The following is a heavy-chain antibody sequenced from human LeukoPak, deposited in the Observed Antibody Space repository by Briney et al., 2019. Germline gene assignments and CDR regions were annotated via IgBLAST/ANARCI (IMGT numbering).Heavy chain of an antibody. CDR2: ISSSSSSI. Sequence: GGSLRLSCAASGFTFSSYSMNWVRQAPGKGLEWVSYISSSSSSIYYADSVKGRFTISRDNAKNSLYLQMNSLRAEDTAVYYCAREIPSAYWGQGTLVTVSS. D-gene: IGHD2-2*01. V-gene: IGHV3-48*04. CDR3: AREIPSAY. J-gene: IGHJ4*02. CDR1: GFTFSSYS.